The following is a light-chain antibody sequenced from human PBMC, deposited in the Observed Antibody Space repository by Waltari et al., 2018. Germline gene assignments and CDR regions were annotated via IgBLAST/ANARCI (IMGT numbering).Light chain of an antibody. CDR2: TNN. CDR3: AAWDDRLNGPV. CDR1: SPNSGSNP. V-gene: IGLV1-44*01. J-gene: IGLJ3*02. Sequence: QSVLTQSPSASGTPGQRVTIACSGSSPNSGSNPVNWYQHLPGTAPKLLISTNNQRSSGVSDRFSGSKSGTSASLAISGLQSEDEADYFCAAWDDRLNGPVFGGGTKVTVL.